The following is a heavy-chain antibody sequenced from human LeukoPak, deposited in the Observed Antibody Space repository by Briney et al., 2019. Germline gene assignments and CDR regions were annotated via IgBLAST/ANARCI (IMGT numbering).Heavy chain of an antibody. Sequence: PSETLSLTCSVSGGSMTNLYWTWIRQPPGKGLEWIGDIYDSGSTRYNTSLESRVTISVDTSKNQFSLKLSSVTAADTAVYYCARGYGYFDYWGQGTLVTVSS. CDR2: IYDSGST. CDR1: GGSMTNLY. J-gene: IGHJ4*02. CDR3: ARGYGYFDY. V-gene: IGHV4-59*01. D-gene: IGHD5-18*01.